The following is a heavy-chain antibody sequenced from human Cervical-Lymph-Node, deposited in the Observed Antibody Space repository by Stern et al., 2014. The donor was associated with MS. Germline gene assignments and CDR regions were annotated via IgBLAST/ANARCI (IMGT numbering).Heavy chain of an antibody. CDR3: AKVYGSGPFDY. J-gene: IGHJ4*02. D-gene: IGHD6-19*01. Sequence: EDQLVESGGTLVQPGGSLRLSCAASGFTFSSYAMSWVRQAPGKGLEWCTVMSGSDGSTFYADSVKGRFTISRDNSKNTLFLQMNSLRAEDTAVYYCAKVYGSGPFDYWGQGTLVTVSS. CDR2: MSGSDGST. CDR1: GFTFSSYA. V-gene: IGHV3-23*04.